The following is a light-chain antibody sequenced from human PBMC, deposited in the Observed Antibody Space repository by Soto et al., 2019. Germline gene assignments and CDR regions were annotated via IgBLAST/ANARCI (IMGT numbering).Light chain of an antibody. Sequence: DIQMTQSPSSLSASVADRVTITCRASQSISTFLNWYQQKPGKAPKLLIYSASSLQSGVQSTFSGSGSGTDFSLTIRSLQPEDFATYYCKQSYSTPWTFGQGTKVDIK. CDR3: KQSYSTPWT. CDR1: QSISTF. V-gene: IGKV1-39*01. J-gene: IGKJ1*01. CDR2: SAS.